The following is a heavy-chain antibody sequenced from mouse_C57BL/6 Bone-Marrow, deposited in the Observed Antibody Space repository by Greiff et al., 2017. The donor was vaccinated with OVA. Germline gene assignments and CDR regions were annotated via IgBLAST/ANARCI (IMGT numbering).Heavy chain of an antibody. CDR3: ARAMITRYFDV. CDR1: GFTFSDYY. V-gene: IGHV5-12*01. CDR2: ISNGGGST. D-gene: IGHD2-4*01. Sequence: EVKLEESGGGLVQPGGSLKLSCAASGFTFSDYYMYWVRQTPEKRLEWVAYISNGGGSTYYPDTVKGRFTISRDNAKNTLYLQMSRLKSEDTAMYYCARAMITRYFDVWGTGTTVTVSS. J-gene: IGHJ1*03.